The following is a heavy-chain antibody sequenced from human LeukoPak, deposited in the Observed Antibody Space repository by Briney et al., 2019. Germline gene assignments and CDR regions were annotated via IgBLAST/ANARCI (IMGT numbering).Heavy chain of an antibody. CDR2: VNHSGST. V-gene: IGHV4-39*07. Sequence: SQTLSLTCTVSGGSISSRGFYWSWIRQPPGRGLEWIGEVNHSGSTNYHPSLKSRVTISVDTSKNQFSLKLSSVTAADTAVYYCARGCVVRGKRSKAYFQHWGQGTLATVSS. CDR1: GGSISSRGFY. CDR3: ARGCVVRGKRSKAYFQH. D-gene: IGHD3-10*01. J-gene: IGHJ1*01.